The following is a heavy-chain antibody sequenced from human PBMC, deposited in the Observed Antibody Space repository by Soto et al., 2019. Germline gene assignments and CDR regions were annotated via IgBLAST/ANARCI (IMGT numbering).Heavy chain of an antibody. CDR3: ARAGTYYYDSSGYYYFDY. D-gene: IGHD3-22*01. Sequence: SETLSLTCTVSGGSISSGDYYWSWIRQPPGKGLEWIGYIYYSGSTYYNPSLKSRVTISVDTSKNQFSLKLSSVTAADTAVYYCARAGTYYYDSSGYYYFDYWGQGTLVTVSS. CDR2: IYYSGST. J-gene: IGHJ4*02. V-gene: IGHV4-30-4*01. CDR1: GGSISSGDYY.